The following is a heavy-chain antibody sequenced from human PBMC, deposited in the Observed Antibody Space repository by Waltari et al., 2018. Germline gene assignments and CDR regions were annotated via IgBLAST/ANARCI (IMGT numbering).Heavy chain of an antibody. J-gene: IGHJ6*03. Sequence: EVQLVESGGGLVQPGRSLRLSCAASGFTFDDYAMHWVRQAPGKGLEWVSGISWNSGSIGYADSVKGRFTISRDNAKNSLYLQMNSLRAEDMALYYCAKGARRYYYYYMDVWAKGPRSPSP. CDR2: ISWNSGSI. CDR1: GFTFDDYA. CDR3: AKGARRYYYYYMDV. D-gene: IGHD6-6*01. V-gene: IGHV3-9*03.